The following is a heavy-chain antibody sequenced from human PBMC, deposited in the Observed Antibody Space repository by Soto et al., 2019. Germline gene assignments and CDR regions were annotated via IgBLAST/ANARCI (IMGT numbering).Heavy chain of an antibody. V-gene: IGHV3-23*01. CDR2: ISGSGGST. CDR3: AKETVWVYSSGWKTDNDAFDI. D-gene: IGHD6-19*01. CDR1: GFTFSSYA. Sequence: EVQLLESGGGLVQPGGSLRLSCAASGFTFSSYAMSWVRQAPGKGLEWVSAISGSGGSTYYADSVKGRFTISRDNSKNTLYLQMNSLRAEDTAVYYCAKETVWVYSSGWKTDNDAFDIWGQGTMVTVSS. J-gene: IGHJ3*02.